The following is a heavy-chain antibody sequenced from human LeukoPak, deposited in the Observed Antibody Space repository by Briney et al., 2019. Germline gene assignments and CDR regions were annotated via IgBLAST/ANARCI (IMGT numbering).Heavy chain of an antibody. V-gene: IGHV1-2*02. CDR1: GYTFTAYY. Sequence: ASVKVSCKASGYTFTAYYMHWVRQAPGQGLEWMGWINPKSGGTNYAQNFQGRVTMTRDTSITTASMELSRLRSDDTAVYYCAREHVDTSFDIWGQGTMVTVSS. CDR2: INPKSGGT. J-gene: IGHJ3*02. CDR3: AREHVDTSFDI. D-gene: IGHD5-18*01.